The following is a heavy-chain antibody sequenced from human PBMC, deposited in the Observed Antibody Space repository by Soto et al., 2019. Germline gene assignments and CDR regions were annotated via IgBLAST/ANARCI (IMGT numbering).Heavy chain of an antibody. J-gene: IGHJ3*01. Sequence: AXVCLRLSFATDGFTFDSIGMQGDRQPPGKRLEWVALMSSDGNNQWYGDSVKGRFTISRDTSNNTLYLQMNSLRPDDTAVYYCVKDGYHATFDVWGQGTMVTVSS. D-gene: IGHD5-12*01. CDR2: MSSDGNNQ. CDR1: GFTFDSIG. V-gene: IGHV3-30*02. CDR3: VKDGYHATFDV.